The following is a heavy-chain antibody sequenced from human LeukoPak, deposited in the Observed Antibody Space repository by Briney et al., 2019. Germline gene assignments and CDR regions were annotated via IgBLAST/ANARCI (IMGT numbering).Heavy chain of an antibody. J-gene: IGHJ4*02. D-gene: IGHD2-2*01. CDR3: ARETNDCSTVNSKTRVLDY. CDR1: RGSINKYY. CDR2: VHYDGST. Sequence: SETLSLTCTLSRGSINKYYRTWIRQPPGKGLEWIGYVHYDGSTIYNPSLKSRVAISVDTSKNEFSMKLRSVTTADTAVCYCARETNDCSTVNSKTRVLDYWGPGTFVVVSS. V-gene: IGHV4-59*13.